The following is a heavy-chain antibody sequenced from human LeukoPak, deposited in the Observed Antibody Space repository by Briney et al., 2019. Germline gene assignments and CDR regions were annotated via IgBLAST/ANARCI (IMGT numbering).Heavy chain of an antibody. CDR1: GFTFSSYA. CDR2: ISYDGSNK. D-gene: IGHD3-10*01. CDR3: ASDSRWFGELYYYYYGMDV. Sequence: PGGSLRLSCAASGFTFSSYAMHWVRQAPGKGVEWVAVISYDGSNKYYADSVKGRFTISRDNSKNTLYLQMNSLRAEDTAVYYCASDSRWFGELYYYYYGMDVWGQGTTVTVSS. V-gene: IGHV3-30-3*01. J-gene: IGHJ6*02.